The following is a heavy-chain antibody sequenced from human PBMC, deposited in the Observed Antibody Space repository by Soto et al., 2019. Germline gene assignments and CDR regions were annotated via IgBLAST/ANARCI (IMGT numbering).Heavy chain of an antibody. V-gene: IGHV1-18*01. J-gene: IGHJ4*02. CDR1: GYTSTSYG. Sequence: ASVKVSCKASGYTSTSYGISWVRQAPGQGLEWMGWISAYNGNTNYAQKLQSRVTMTTDTSTSTAYMELRSLRSDDTAVYYCASSSSSGVGTAPIDYWGQGTLVTVSS. CDR2: ISAYNGNT. D-gene: IGHD1-1*01. CDR3: ASSSSSGVGTAPIDY.